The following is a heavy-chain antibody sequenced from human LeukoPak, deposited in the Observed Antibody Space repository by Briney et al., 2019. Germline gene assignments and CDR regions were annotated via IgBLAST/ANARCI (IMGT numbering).Heavy chain of an antibody. CDR3: AKEPLVGPTNVNYGSGST. CDR1: GGTFSSYA. V-gene: IGHV1-69*05. D-gene: IGHD3-10*01. J-gene: IGHJ5*02. Sequence: SVKVSCKASGGTFSSYAISWVRQAPGQGLEWMGGIIPIFGTANYAQKFQGRVTITTDESTSTAYMELSSLRSEDTAVYYCAKEPLVGPTNVNYGSGSTWGQGTLVTVSS. CDR2: IIPIFGTA.